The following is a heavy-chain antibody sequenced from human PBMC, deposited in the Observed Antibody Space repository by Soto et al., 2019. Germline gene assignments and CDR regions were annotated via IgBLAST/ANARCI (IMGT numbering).Heavy chain of an antibody. D-gene: IGHD3-9*01. CDR2: IYYSGST. CDR3: TRDRADFDWSLRGYYYYGMDV. V-gene: IGHV4-30-4*01. J-gene: IGHJ6*02. CDR1: GGSISSGDYY. Sequence: PSETLSLTCTVSGGSISSGDYYWSWIRQPPGKGLEWIGYIYYSGSTYYNPSLKSRVTISVDTSKNQFSLKLSSVTAADTAVYYCTRDRADFDWSLRGYYYYGMDVWGQGTTVTVSS.